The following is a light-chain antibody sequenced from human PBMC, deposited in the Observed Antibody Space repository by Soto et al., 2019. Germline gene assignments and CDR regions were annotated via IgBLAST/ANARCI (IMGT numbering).Light chain of an antibody. CDR2: EVS. Sequence: QSVLTQPPSASGSPGQSVTISCTGTSSDIGGYDYVSWYQQHPDKAPKLMIYEVSKRPSGVPDRFSGSKSGNTASLTVSGLQAEDDADYYCSSYAGSNNVVFGGGTKLTVL. CDR1: SSDIGGYDY. J-gene: IGLJ2*01. V-gene: IGLV2-8*01. CDR3: SSYAGSNNVV.